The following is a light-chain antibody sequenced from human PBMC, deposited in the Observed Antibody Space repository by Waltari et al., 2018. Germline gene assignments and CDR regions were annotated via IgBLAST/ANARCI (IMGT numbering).Light chain of an antibody. Sequence: DIQMTQSPSSLSASVGDRVTITCRGSQDIGSWLAWYQQKPGKAPKFLIYKASNLQSGVPSRFSGSGSGTDFTVTISSLQPEDCAAYYCQQYNTAPRTFGQGTKVEVK. J-gene: IGKJ1*01. CDR2: KAS. V-gene: IGKV1D-16*01. CDR3: QQYNTAPRT. CDR1: QDIGSW.